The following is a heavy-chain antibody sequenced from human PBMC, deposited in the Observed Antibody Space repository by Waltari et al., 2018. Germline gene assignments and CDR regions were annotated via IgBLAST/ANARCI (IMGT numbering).Heavy chain of an antibody. Sequence: QVQLQESGPGLVKPSETLSLTCTVSGGSIRSYYWSWLRQPPGKGLEWIGYIYYSGSTNYNPSLKSRVTISVDTSKNQFSLKLSSVTAADTAVYYCARDLRRGRRNYYYGMDVWGQGTTVTVSS. CDR1: GGSIRSYY. J-gene: IGHJ6*02. V-gene: IGHV4-59*01. CDR2: IYYSGST. D-gene: IGHD3-16*01. CDR3: ARDLRRGRRNYYYGMDV.